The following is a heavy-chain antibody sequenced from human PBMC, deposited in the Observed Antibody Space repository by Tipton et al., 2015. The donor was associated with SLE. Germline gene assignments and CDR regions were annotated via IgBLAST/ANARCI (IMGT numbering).Heavy chain of an antibody. CDR2: IYYSGST. D-gene: IGHD7-27*01. Sequence: TLSLTCTVSGGPISSAAHYWSWIRQRPGKGLEWIGYIYYSGSTYYNPSLESRVLISRDTSRHQFSLDLSSVTAADTAVYFCARDNGWEIQRGNSFDLWGQGTLVTVSS. CDR3: ARDNGWEIQRGNSFDL. J-gene: IGHJ3*01. V-gene: IGHV4-31*03. CDR1: GGPISSAAHY.